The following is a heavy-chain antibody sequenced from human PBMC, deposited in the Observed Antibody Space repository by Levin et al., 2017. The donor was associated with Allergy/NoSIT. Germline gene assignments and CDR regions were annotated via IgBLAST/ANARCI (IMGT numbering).Heavy chain of an antibody. CDR2: IYHSGST. J-gene: IGHJ6*02. CDR3: ARDDTYYDFWSNSYYYAMDV. CDR1: GYSISSGYY. D-gene: IGHD3-3*01. Sequence: GSLRLSCAVSGYSISSGYYWGWIRQPPGKGLEWIGSIYHSGSTYYNPSLKSRVTISVDTSKNQFSLKLSSVTAADTAVSYCARDDTYYDFWSNSYYYAMDVWGQGTTVTVSS. V-gene: IGHV4-38-2*01.